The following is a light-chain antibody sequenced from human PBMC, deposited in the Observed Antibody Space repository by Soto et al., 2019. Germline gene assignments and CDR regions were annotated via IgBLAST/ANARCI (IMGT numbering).Light chain of an antibody. J-gene: IGKJ1*01. CDR2: GAS. V-gene: IGKV1-5*01. Sequence: DIQMTQSPSTLSASVGDRVTITCRATQSISTSLAWYQQKPGKAPNLLISGASNLESGVPSRFSGSGSGTEFTLTISSLQPDDFSSYYCQQYYTYSTFGQGT. CDR3: QQYYTYST. CDR1: QSISTS.